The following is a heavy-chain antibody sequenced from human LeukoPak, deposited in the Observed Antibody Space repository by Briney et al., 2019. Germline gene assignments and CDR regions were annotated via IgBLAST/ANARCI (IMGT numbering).Heavy chain of an antibody. CDR3: ARGLYDYGDYGY. CDR2: INHSGST. D-gene: IGHD4-17*01. J-gene: IGHJ4*02. CDR1: GGSISSYY. V-gene: IGHV4-34*01. Sequence: SVTLSLTCTVSGGSISSYYWSWIRQPPGKGLEWIGEINHSGSTNYNPSLKSRVTISVDTSKNQFSLKLSSVTAADTAVYYCARGLYDYGDYGYWGQGTLVTVSS.